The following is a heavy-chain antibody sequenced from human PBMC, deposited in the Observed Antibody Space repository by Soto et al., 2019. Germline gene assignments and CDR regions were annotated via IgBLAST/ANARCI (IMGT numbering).Heavy chain of an antibody. V-gene: IGHV1-18*01. CDR1: NYPFTSCG. D-gene: IGHD3-3*01. CDR3: AGDSNPFGVVMRSTEREKYGMDV. CDR2: ISSYNNNA. Sequence: ASVKVSCKASNYPFTSCGFAWVRQAPGHGLQWLGRISSYNNNADYAQKFQGRITMTPDTSTTTADMEITGHTSVDTGVYYCAGDSNPFGVVMRSTEREKYGMDVWGQGTTVTVSS. J-gene: IGHJ6*02.